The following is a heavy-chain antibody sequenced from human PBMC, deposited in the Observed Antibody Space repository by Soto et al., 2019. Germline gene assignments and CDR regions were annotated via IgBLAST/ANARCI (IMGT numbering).Heavy chain of an antibody. J-gene: IGHJ5*02. CDR2: IYYSGST. Sequence: PSETLSLTCTVSGGSISSSSYYWGWIRQPPGKGLEWIGSIYYSGSTYYNPSLKSRVTISVDTSKNQFSLKLSSVTAADTAVYYCARHEYSSSWLGWFDPCGQGTLVTVSS. D-gene: IGHD6-13*01. CDR1: GGSISSSSYY. V-gene: IGHV4-39*01. CDR3: ARHEYSSSWLGWFDP.